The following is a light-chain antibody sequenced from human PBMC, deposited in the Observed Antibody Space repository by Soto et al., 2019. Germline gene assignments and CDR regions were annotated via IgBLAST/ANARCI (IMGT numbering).Light chain of an antibody. CDR2: GAS. CDR3: QQYNNWPRT. CDR1: QSVSSY. J-gene: IGKJ1*01. Sequence: RLRTQSPATLSVSPGERVTLSCRASQSVSSYLAWYQQKPGQPPRLLIYGASTRATGIPARFSGSGSGTEFTLTIGSLQSEDFAVYYCQQYNNWPRTFGQGTKVDI. V-gene: IGKV3-15*01.